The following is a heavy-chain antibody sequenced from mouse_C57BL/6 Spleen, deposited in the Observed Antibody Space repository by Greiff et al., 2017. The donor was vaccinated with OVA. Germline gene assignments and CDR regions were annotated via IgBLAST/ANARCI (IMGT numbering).Heavy chain of an antibody. CDR3: ARQLSLHFARDY. J-gene: IGHJ4*01. V-gene: IGHV2-2*01. Sequence: VMLVESGPGLVQPSQSLSITCTVSGFSLTSYGVHWVRQSPGKGLEWLGVIWRGGSTDYNAAFISRLSISKDNSKSQVFIKMNSLQSDDTAIYYCARQLSLHFARDYWGQGTSVTVSS. CDR1: GFSLTSYG. D-gene: IGHD3-2*02. CDR2: IWRGGST.